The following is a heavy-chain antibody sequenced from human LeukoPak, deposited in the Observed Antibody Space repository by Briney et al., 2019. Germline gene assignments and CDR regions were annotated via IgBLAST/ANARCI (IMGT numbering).Heavy chain of an antibody. J-gene: IGHJ4*02. CDR1: GGSFSGYY. CDR2: INHSGST. CDR3: AREKDIVVVVAARHGFDY. D-gene: IGHD2-15*01. V-gene: IGHV4-34*01. Sequence: SETLSLTCAVYGGSFSGYYWSWIRQPPGKGLEWIGEINHSGSTNYNPSLKSRVTISVDTSKNQFSLKLSSVTAADTAVYYFAREKDIVVVVAARHGFDYWGQGTLVTVSS.